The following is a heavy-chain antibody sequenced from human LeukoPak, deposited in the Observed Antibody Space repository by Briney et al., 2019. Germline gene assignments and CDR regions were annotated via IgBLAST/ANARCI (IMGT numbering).Heavy chain of an antibody. V-gene: IGHV3-48*01. D-gene: IGHD1-1*01. Sequence: GGSLRLSCTASGFPFIEYGMNWVRQAPGKGLEWFSYIGIDSGNTKYADSVRGRFTISADKAKNSLYLQMNSLRVEDTAVYYCARDHNYAFDNWGQGTLVSVAS. CDR3: ARDHNYAFDN. CDR1: GFPFIEYG. J-gene: IGHJ4*02. CDR2: IGIDSGNT.